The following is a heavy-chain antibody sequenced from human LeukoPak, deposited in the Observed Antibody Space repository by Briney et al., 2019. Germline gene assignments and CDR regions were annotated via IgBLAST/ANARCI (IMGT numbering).Heavy chain of an antibody. Sequence: PSETLSLTCTVSGGSISSYYWSWIRQPAGKGLEWIGRIYTSGSTNYNPSLKSRVTMSVDTSKNQFSLKLSSVTAADTAVYYCARDDYYYDSSGYYKLYCFDYWGQGTLVTVSS. D-gene: IGHD3-22*01. CDR1: GGSISSYY. CDR3: ARDDYYYDSSGYYKLYCFDY. CDR2: IYTSGST. J-gene: IGHJ4*02. V-gene: IGHV4-4*07.